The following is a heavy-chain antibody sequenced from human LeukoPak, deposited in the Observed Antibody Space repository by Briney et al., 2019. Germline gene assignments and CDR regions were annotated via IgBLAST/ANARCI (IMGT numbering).Heavy chain of an antibody. D-gene: IGHD3-3*01. CDR1: GGTFSSYT. CDR3: ATVTAFWSGYRFLDN. V-gene: IGHV1-69*02. CDR2: IIPILGIA. J-gene: IGHJ4*02. Sequence: ASVKVSCKASGGTFSSYTISWVRQAPGQGLEWMGRIIPILGIANYAQKFQGRVTITADKSTSTAYMELSSLRSEDTAVYYCATVTAFWSGYRFLDNWGQGTLVTVSS.